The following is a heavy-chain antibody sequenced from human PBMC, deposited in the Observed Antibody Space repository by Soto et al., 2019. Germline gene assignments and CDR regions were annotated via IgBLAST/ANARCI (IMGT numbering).Heavy chain of an antibody. V-gene: IGHV3-7*05. Sequence: PGGSLRLSCAASGFTFSSYWMSWVRQAPGKGLEWVSNIRESGSEKYYVDSVKGRFTISRDNAKNTLYLQMNSLRAEDTAVYYCAKDIMDRVNNYYYMGVWGKGTTVTVSS. CDR2: IRESGSEK. CDR3: AKDIMDRVNNYYYMGV. D-gene: IGHD2-2*03. J-gene: IGHJ6*03. CDR1: GFTFSSYW.